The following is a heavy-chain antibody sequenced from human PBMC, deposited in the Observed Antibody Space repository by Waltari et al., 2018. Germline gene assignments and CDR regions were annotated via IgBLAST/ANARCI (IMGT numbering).Heavy chain of an antibody. J-gene: IGHJ4*02. D-gene: IGHD2-21*02. CDR2: IKADGSQK. CDR1: GFTFSVYF. Sequence: VQLVESGGGLVQRGGSLRLSCVASGFTFSVYFMTWVRQAPGKGLAWVAGIKADGSQKDYVDSVPGRFTFTRDNAKNSLYLQMNSLRAEDTAVYYCARDNDYYFDYWGQGTLVTVS. CDR3: ARDNDYYFDY. V-gene: IGHV3-7*01.